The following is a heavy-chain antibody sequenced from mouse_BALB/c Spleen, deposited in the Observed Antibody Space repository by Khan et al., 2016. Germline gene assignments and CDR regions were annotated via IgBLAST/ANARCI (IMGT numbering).Heavy chain of an antibody. J-gene: IGHJ4*01. V-gene: IGHV3-2*02. CDR1: GYSITSDYA. Sequence: EVQLQESGPGLVKPSQSLSLTCTVTGYSITSDYAWSWIRQFPGNKLEWMGYIGYSGRTNYTQSLKSRISITRDTSRHQFFLQLNSVTTVDTATXYGARGVRGAVGYSSQGPSVTVSS. D-gene: IGHD3-3*01. CDR3: ARGVRGAVGY. CDR2: IGYSGRT.